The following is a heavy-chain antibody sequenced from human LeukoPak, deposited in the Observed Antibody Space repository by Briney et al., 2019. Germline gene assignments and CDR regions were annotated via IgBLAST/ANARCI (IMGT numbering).Heavy chain of an antibody. Sequence: PGGSLRLSCAASGFIFSSYGMHWVRQAPGKGLEWVAVIWYDGSNMYYGDSVKGRFTISRDNSKNTLYLQMNSLRAEDTAVYYCARDRYSGSPDYWGRGTLVTVSS. V-gene: IGHV3-33*01. D-gene: IGHD1-26*01. CDR3: ARDRYSGSPDY. CDR1: GFIFSSYG. CDR2: IWYDGSNM. J-gene: IGHJ4*02.